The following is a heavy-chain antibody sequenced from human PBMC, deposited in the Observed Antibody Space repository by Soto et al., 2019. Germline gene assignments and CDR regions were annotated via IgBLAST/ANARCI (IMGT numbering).Heavy chain of an antibody. Sequence: QVQLVQSGAEVKKPGSSVKVSCKASGGTFSSYAISWVRQAPGQGLEWMGGIIPIFGTANYAQKFQGRVTITAADSTSTAYMELSSLRSEDTAVYYCARDGPGYCSGGSCYIHWYFDLWGRGTLVTVSS. CDR2: IIPIFGTA. V-gene: IGHV1-69*01. J-gene: IGHJ2*01. CDR1: GGTFSSYA. D-gene: IGHD2-15*01. CDR3: ARDGPGYCSGGSCYIHWYFDL.